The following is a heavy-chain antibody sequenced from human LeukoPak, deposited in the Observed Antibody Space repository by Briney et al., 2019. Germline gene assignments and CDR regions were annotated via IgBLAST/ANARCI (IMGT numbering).Heavy chain of an antibody. Sequence: PGGSLRLSCAASGFTFSSYSMNWVRQAPGKGLEWVSYISSSSSTIYYADSVKGRFTISRDNAKNSLYLQMNSLRAEDTAVYYCARDGPMTTVTSRAIGIWGQGTMVTVSS. CDR1: GFTFSSYS. D-gene: IGHD4-17*01. V-gene: IGHV3-48*04. CDR2: ISSSSSTI. CDR3: ARDGPMTTVTSRAIGI. J-gene: IGHJ3*02.